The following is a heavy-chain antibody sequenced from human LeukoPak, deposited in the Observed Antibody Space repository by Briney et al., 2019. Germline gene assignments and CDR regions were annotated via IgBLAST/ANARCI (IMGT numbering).Heavy chain of an antibody. Sequence: PGGSLRLSCAASGFTVSTNYMSWVRQAPGKGLEWVSIIHSSGGTYYADFVKGRFTISRDNSRNTLYLQMNSLRVEDTAIYYCARDPSTLLPTDDSWGQGTLVAVSS. D-gene: IGHD2-2*01. CDR1: GFTVSTNY. CDR3: ARDPSTLLPTDDS. CDR2: IHSSGGT. V-gene: IGHV3-66*01. J-gene: IGHJ4*02.